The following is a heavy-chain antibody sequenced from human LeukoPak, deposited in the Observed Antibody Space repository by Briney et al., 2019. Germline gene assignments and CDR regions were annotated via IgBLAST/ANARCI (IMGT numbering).Heavy chain of an antibody. D-gene: IGHD2-2*01. V-gene: IGHV3-30*18. CDR1: GFTVNSNY. CDR3: AKDRTGLLVVPAALDY. CDR2: ISHDERNI. J-gene: IGHJ4*02. Sequence: GGSLRLSCAASGFTVNSNYMSWVRQAPGKGLEWVAVISHDERNIYYADSVKGRFTISRDNSKNTLYLQMNSLRAEDTAVYYCAKDRTGLLVVPAALDYWGQGTLVTVSS.